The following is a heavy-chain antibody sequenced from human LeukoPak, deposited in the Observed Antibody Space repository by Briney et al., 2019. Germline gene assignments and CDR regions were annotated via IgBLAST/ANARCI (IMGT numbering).Heavy chain of an antibody. D-gene: IGHD3-10*01. Sequence: PGGSLRLSCAASGFAFSSYSMNWVRQAPGKGMGWVSSISSSSSYIYYADSVKGRFTISRDNAKNSLYLQMNSLRAEDTAVYYCAREIYGSGSYYTDAFDIWGQGTMVTVSS. CDR3: AREIYGSGSYYTDAFDI. V-gene: IGHV3-21*01. CDR2: ISSSSSYI. J-gene: IGHJ3*02. CDR1: GFAFSSYS.